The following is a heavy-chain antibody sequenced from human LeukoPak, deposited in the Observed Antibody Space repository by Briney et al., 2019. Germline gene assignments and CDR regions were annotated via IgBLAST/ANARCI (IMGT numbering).Heavy chain of an antibody. D-gene: IGHD3-16*01. J-gene: IGHJ6*02. CDR2: TYYRSKWYN. CDR3: ARDLAWGFGGMGV. V-gene: IGHV6-1*01. Sequence: SQTLSLTCAISGDSVSSDNAAWNWIRQSPSRGLEWLGRTYYRSKWYNDYAVSVKSRITINADTSKNQFSLQLNSVTPEDTPVYYCARDLAWGFGGMGVWGRGTTVTVSS. CDR1: GDSVSSDNAA.